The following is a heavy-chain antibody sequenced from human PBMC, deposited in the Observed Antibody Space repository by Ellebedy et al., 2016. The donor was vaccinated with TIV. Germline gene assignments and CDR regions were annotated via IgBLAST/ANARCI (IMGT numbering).Heavy chain of an antibody. V-gene: IGHV1-18*04. CDR2: ISVYNGNT. D-gene: IGHD2-8*01. CDR1: GYTFSIFG. CDR3: ARDLRGSLKGGY. Sequence: AASVKVSCKASGYTFSIFGFSWVRQAPGQGLEWMGWISVYNGNTRYSQKFQGRVNMTTDTSTTTVYMELRSLRLDDTAVYYCARDLRGSLKGGYWGQGTLVTVSS. J-gene: IGHJ4*02.